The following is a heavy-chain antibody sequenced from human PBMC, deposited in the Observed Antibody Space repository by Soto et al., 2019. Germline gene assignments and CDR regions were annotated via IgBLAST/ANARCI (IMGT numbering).Heavy chain of an antibody. CDR3: ARLAVAGKTYDAFDI. V-gene: IGHV5-51*01. Sequence: GESLKISCKGSGYSFTSYWIVWVRQMPGKGLEWMGIIYPGDSDTRYSPSFQGQVTISADKSISTAYLQWSSLKASDTAMYYCARLAVAGKTYDAFDIWGQGTMVTVSS. CDR2: IYPGDSDT. J-gene: IGHJ3*02. D-gene: IGHD6-19*01. CDR1: GYSFTSYW.